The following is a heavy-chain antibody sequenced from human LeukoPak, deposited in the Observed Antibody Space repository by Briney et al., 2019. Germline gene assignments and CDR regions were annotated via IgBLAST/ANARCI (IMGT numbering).Heavy chain of an antibody. J-gene: IGHJ4*02. CDR3: SRESGAFSPFGY. Sequence: SETLSHSCGVSGGSISSTNWWSWVRQPPGQGLEWIGEISLTGETNYNPSLNGRVTMSLDESRNQLSLDLTSVTAADTAIYYCSRESGAFSPFGYWGQGTLVIVPP. CDR2: ISLTGET. V-gene: IGHV4-4*02. CDR1: GGSISSTNW. D-gene: IGHD1-26*01.